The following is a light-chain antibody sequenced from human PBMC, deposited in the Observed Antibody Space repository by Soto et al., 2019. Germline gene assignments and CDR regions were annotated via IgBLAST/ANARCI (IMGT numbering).Light chain of an antibody. CDR1: QRISSSY. J-gene: IGKJ4*01. Sequence: DIVLTQSPGTLSLSPGERATLSCRASQRISSSYLAWYQQKPGQAPRHFIYGATSRATGIPDRFSGSGSGTAFTLSISRLQPEGFAVYYRQHYGRSLTVAGGTKVQIK. V-gene: IGKV3-20*01. CDR2: GAT. CDR3: QHYGRSLT.